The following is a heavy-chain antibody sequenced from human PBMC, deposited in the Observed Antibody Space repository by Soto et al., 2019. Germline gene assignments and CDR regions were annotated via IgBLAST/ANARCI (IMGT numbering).Heavy chain of an antibody. D-gene: IGHD4-17*01. CDR1: GGTFSSYT. CDR2: IIPILGIA. Sequence: QVQLVQSGAEVKKPGSSVKVSCKASGGTFSSYTINWVRQAPGQGLEWMGRIIPILGIANYAQKFQGRVTIIADKSTSTAYMELSSLRSEDTAVYYCARHYGDYNGGYWGQGTLVTVSS. J-gene: IGHJ4*02. CDR3: ARHYGDYNGGY. V-gene: IGHV1-69*02.